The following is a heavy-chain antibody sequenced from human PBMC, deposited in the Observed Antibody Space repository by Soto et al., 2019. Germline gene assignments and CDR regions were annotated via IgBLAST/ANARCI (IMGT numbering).Heavy chain of an antibody. Sequence: EVQLSESGGDLVQPGGSLRLSCAASGFIFSSNAMSWVRQAPGKGLEWVSIISGSGSSTYYADSVKGRFTISRDNSQNTLSLQMNSLRAEDTAVYYCAKMAYFGDPPGGHYWGQGTLVTVSS. V-gene: IGHV3-23*01. CDR2: ISGSGSST. CDR3: AKMAYFGDPPGGHY. CDR1: GFIFSSNA. D-gene: IGHD3-10*01. J-gene: IGHJ4*02.